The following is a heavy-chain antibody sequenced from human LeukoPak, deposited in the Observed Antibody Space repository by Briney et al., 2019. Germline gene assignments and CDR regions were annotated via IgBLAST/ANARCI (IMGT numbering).Heavy chain of an antibody. Sequence: SETLSLTCAVYGGSFSGYYWSWIRQPPGKGLEWIGEINHSGSTNYNPSLKSRFTISVDTSKNQFSLKLSSVTAADTAVYYCARVVVFRWFDPWGQGTLVTVSS. CDR2: INHSGST. CDR1: GGSFSGYY. J-gene: IGHJ5*02. D-gene: IGHD3-10*02. CDR3: ARVVVFRWFDP. V-gene: IGHV4-34*01.